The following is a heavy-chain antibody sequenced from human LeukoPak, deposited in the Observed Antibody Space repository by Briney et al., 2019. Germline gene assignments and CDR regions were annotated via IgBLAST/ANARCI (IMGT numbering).Heavy chain of an antibody. Sequence: SETLSLTRTVSGGSISSSSYHWGWIRQPPGKGLEWIGSIYYSGSTYYNPSLKSRVTISVDTSKNQFSLKLSSVTAADTAVYYCARQTYYYDSSGYYFDYWGQGTLVTVSS. D-gene: IGHD3-22*01. J-gene: IGHJ4*02. CDR3: ARQTYYYDSSGYYFDY. CDR2: IYYSGST. CDR1: GGSISSSSYH. V-gene: IGHV4-39*01.